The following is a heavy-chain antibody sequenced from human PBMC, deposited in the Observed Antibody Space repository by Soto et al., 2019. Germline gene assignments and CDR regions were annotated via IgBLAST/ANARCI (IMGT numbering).Heavy chain of an antibody. Sequence: LRLSCAASGFTFYSYAMSWVRQAPGKGLEWVSTIGSAGGDTYYADSVKGRFTISRDDSKNTLLLQMNSLRAEDTAVYYCVKDRMAYNSVWDPFDIWGQGTMVTVSS. V-gene: IGHV3-23*01. CDR3: VKDRMAYNSVWDPFDI. D-gene: IGHD1-20*01. J-gene: IGHJ3*02. CDR2: IGSAGGDT. CDR1: GFTFYSYA.